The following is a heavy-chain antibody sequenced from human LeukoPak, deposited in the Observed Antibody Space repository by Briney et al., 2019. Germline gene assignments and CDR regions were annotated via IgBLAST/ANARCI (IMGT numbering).Heavy chain of an antibody. V-gene: IGHV1-69*06. CDR2: IIPIFGTA. CDR3: ARENRVVVAANYYYYGMDV. J-gene: IGHJ6*02. D-gene: IGHD2-15*01. Sequence: ASVKVSCKASGGTFSSYAISWVRQAPGQGLEWMGRIIPIFGTANYAQKFQGRVTITADKSTSTAYMELCSLRSEDTAVYYCARENRVVVAANYYYYGMDVWGQGTTVTVSS. CDR1: GGTFSSYA.